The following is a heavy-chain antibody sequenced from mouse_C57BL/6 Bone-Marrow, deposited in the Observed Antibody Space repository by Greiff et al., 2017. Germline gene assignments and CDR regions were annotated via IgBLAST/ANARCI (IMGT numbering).Heavy chain of an antibody. D-gene: IGHD1-1*01. CDR2: ISNLAYSI. Sequence: EVKLMESGGGLVQPGGSLKLSCAASGFTFSDYGMAWVRQAPRKGPEWVAFISNLAYSIYYADTVTGRFTISRENAKNTLYLYMSILRSEDTAMDYCARQYYGSSHWYFDVWGTGTTVTVSS. CDR1: GFTFSDYG. J-gene: IGHJ1*03. CDR3: ARQYYGSSHWYFDV. V-gene: IGHV5-15*01.